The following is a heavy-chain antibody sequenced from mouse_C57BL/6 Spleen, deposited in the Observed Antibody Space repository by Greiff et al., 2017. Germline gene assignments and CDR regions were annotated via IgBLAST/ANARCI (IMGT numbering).Heavy chain of an antibody. J-gene: IGHJ1*03. Sequence: EVQLQQSGPELVKPGASVKISCKASGYTFTDYYMNWVKQSHGKSLEWIGDINPNNGGTSYNQKFKGKATLTVDKSSSTAYMELRSLTSEDSAVYYCARGLLCPWYFDVWGTGTTVTVSS. V-gene: IGHV1-26*01. CDR1: GYTFTDYY. CDR2: INPNNGGT. D-gene: IGHD2-1*01. CDR3: ARGLLCPWYFDV.